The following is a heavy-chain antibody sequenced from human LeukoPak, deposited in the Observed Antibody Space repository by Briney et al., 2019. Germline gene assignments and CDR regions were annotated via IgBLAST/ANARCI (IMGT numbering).Heavy chain of an antibody. J-gene: IGHJ4*02. CDR1: GFTFSNYG. CDR3: AKDFISMITFGGVLDY. CDR2: ISGSGGST. V-gene: IGHV3-23*01. Sequence: GGSLRLSCAASGFTFSNYGMNWVHQAPGKGLEWVSAISGSGGSTYYADSVKGRFTISRDNSKNTLYLQMNSLRAEDTAVYYCAKDFISMITFGGVLDYWGQGTLVTVSS. D-gene: IGHD3-16*01.